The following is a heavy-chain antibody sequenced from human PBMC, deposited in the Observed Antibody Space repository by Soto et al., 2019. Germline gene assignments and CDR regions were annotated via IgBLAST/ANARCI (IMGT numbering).Heavy chain of an antibody. J-gene: IGHJ6*02. CDR2: IIPIFDTA. CDR3: ARNGTLTGYSYGMDV. D-gene: IGHD1-1*01. Sequence: QVQLVQSGAELRKPGSSVKVSCKASGGTFSDSTINGVRQAPGQRLEWMGGIIPIFDTANYAEKFQGRVTITADESTSTSFMEVSSLRSEDTAVYYCARNGTLTGYSYGMDVWGQGTMVTVSS. CDR1: GGTFSDST. V-gene: IGHV1-69*01.